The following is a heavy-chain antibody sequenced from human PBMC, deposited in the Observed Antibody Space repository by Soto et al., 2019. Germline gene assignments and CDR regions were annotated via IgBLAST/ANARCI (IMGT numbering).Heavy chain of an antibody. V-gene: IGHV3-48*02. D-gene: IGHD6-13*01. Sequence: EVHLVESGGGLVQPGGSLRLSCAASGFTFSSYSLNWVRQAPGKGLEWVSYITSSGTTVYYADSVRGRFTISRDNAKNSLYLQMNSLGDDDPAVYYCARGSSNWAYYFDFWGQGTLVTVSS. CDR3: ARGSSNWAYYFDF. CDR2: ITSSGTTV. CDR1: GFTFSSYS. J-gene: IGHJ4*02.